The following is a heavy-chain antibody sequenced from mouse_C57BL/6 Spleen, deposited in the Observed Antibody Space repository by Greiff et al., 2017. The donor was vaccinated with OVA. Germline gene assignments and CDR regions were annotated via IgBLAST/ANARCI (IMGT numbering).Heavy chain of an antibody. CDR2: IDPSDSYT. J-gene: IGHJ2*01. Sequence: QVQLQQPGAELVKPGASVKLSCKASGYTFTSYWMQWVKQRPGQGLEWIGEIDPSDSYTNYNQKFKGKATLTVDTSSSTAYMQLSSLTSEDSAVYYCARRTYYSNYDYWGQGTTRTVSS. CDR1: GYTFTSYW. D-gene: IGHD2-5*01. V-gene: IGHV1-50*01. CDR3: ARRTYYSNYDY.